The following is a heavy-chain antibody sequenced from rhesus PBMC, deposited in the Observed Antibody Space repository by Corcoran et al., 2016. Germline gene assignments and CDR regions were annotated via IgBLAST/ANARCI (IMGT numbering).Heavy chain of an antibody. D-gene: IGHD1-44*01. CDR2: ISGTSGST. CDR1: GYSISGGYY. V-gene: IGHV4-99*01. Sequence: QVQLQGSGPGRVEPSVALATRGRFSGYSISGGYYWGWIRQPPGKGLEYIGYISGTSGSTYQKSSLKSRVTISKDTSKNQFSLKMNSVTAADTAVYYCARHWGDGPYNGKYGLDSWGQGVVVTVSS. J-gene: IGHJ6*01. CDR3: ARHWGDGPYNGKYGLDS.